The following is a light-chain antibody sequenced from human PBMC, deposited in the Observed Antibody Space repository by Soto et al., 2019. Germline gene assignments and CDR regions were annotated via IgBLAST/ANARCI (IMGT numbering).Light chain of an antibody. J-gene: IGKJ2*01. V-gene: IGKV3-15*01. CDR2: GAS. Sequence: EIVMTQSPATLSVSPGESATLSCRASQSISSELAWYQQKPGQPPRLLVYGASTRAAGVPARFTGSGSGSDFTLTFSGLQSEDFAVYYCQQGHNWPLTFGPGTRLEI. CDR1: QSISSE. CDR3: QQGHNWPLT.